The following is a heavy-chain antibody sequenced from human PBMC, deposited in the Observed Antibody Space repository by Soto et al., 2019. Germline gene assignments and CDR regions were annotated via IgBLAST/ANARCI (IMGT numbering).Heavy chain of an antibody. V-gene: IGHV3-13*05. Sequence: EVQLVESGGGSVQPGESLRLSCAASGFSFRDYDMHWVRQRTGKGLEWVSGLGAADDPYYIASVKGRFSVSRDNAQNSLYLQMNNLRVDDTAXXXXXXXXXXXXPRRADYYYAMDVWGRXTXVX. D-gene: IGHD6-25*01. J-gene: IGHJ6*02. CDR3: XXXXXXXXPRRADYYYAMDV. CDR1: GFSFRDYD. CDR2: LGAADDP.